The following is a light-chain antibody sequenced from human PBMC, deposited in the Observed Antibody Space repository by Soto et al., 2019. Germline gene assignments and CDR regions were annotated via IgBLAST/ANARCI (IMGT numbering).Light chain of an antibody. Sequence: IVLTXSPATXSVSXGERATLSCRASQSVXXXLAWHQQRPGQAPRLLIYGASTRATGVPARFSGGGSGTEFTLTITSLQSXDFAXXWXXXXNXWPLTFGPGTRLEIK. CDR2: GAS. J-gene: IGKJ5*01. V-gene: IGKV3D-15*01. CDR3: XXXNXWPLT. CDR1: QSVXXX.